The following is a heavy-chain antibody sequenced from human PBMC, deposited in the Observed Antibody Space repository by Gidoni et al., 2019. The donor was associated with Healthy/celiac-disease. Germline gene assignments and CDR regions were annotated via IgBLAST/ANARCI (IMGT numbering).Heavy chain of an antibody. CDR3: ARAKRITMVRGQYWFDP. Sequence: QVQLVQSGAEVTKPGASVKVSCTASGYTFTSYDITWVRQATGQGLEWMGWMNPNSGNTGYAQKVQGRVTMTRNTSISTAYMELSSLRSEDTAVYYCARAKRITMVRGQYWFDPWGQGTLVTVSS. CDR2: MNPNSGNT. V-gene: IGHV1-8*01. CDR1: GYTFTSYD. D-gene: IGHD3-10*01. J-gene: IGHJ5*02.